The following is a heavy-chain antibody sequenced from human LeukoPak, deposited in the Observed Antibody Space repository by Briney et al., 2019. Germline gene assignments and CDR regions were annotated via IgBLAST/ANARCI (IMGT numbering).Heavy chain of an antibody. D-gene: IGHD6-13*01. CDR2: VSGSGDRM. CDR3: AKAAAAPGFDS. J-gene: IGHJ4*02. Sequence: GGSLRLSCAASGFTSSSYALNWVRQAPGKGLEWVATVSGSGDRMYHADSVKGRFTITRDNSKNTIYLQMDSLRAEDTALYYCAKAAAAPGFDSWGQGTLVTVSS. V-gene: IGHV3-23*01. CDR1: GFTSSSYA.